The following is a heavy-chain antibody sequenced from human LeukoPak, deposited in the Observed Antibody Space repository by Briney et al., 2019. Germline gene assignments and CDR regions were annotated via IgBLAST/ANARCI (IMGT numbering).Heavy chain of an antibody. CDR3: AKDGLKWLVLRGGDYFDY. D-gene: IGHD6-19*01. Sequence: GGSLRLSCAASGFTFSSYGMHWVRQAPGKGLEWVAVISYDGSNKYYADSVKGRFTISRDNSKNTLYLQMNSLRAEDTAVYYCAKDGLKWLVLRGGDYFDYWGQGTLVTVSS. CDR1: GFTFSSYG. CDR2: ISYDGSNK. J-gene: IGHJ4*02. V-gene: IGHV3-30*18.